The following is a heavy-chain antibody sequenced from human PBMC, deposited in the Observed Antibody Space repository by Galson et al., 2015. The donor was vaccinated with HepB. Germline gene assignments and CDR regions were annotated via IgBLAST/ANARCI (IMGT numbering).Heavy chain of an antibody. CDR1: GFTFSSYA. Sequence: SLRLSCAASGFTFSSYAMHWVRQAPGKGLEWVAVISYDGSNKYYADSVKGRFTISRDNSKNTLYLQMNSLRAEDTAVYYCARDYYGSGSSLAFFDYWGQGTLVTVSS. D-gene: IGHD3-10*01. V-gene: IGHV3-30*04. J-gene: IGHJ4*02. CDR3: ARDYYGSGSSLAFFDY. CDR2: ISYDGSNK.